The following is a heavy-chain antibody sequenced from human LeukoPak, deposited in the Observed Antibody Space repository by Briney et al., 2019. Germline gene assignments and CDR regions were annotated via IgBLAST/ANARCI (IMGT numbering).Heavy chain of an antibody. V-gene: IGHV3-30*02. CDR1: GFMFSKSW. Sequence: PGGSLRLSCAASGFMFSKSWMHWVRQAPGKGLEWVAFIRYDGINKYYADSVKGRFTISRDSFKNTLYLQMNSLRPEDTAVYYCAKEGDYYGSGSYRDGFDIWGQGTRATVSS. D-gene: IGHD3-10*01. J-gene: IGHJ3*02. CDR2: IRYDGINK. CDR3: AKEGDYYGSGSYRDGFDI.